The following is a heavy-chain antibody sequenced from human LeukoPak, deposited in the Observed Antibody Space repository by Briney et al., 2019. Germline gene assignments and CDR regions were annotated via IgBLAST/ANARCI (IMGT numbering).Heavy chain of an antibody. CDR3: AGHSRSYYIPDLDY. CDR2: ISSSSSYI. J-gene: IGHJ4*02. V-gene: IGHV3-21*04. Sequence: GGSLRLSCAASGFTFSSYSMNWVRQAPGKGLEWVSSISSSSSYIYYADSVKGRFTISRDNSKNTLYLQMNSLRAEDTAVYYCAGHSRSYYIPDLDYWGQGTLVIVSS. D-gene: IGHD3-10*01. CDR1: GFTFSSYS.